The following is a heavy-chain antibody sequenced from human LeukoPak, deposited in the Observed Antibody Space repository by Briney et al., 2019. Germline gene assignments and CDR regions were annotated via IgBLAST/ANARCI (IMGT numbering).Heavy chain of an antibody. Sequence: GGSLRLSCAASGFTFSSYEMNWVRQAPGKGLEWVSYISSSGSTIYYADSVKGRFTISRDTSKNTLFLQMNSLRAEDTAVYYCAKWGDYDILTGYYDPDYWGQGTLVTVSS. CDR2: ISSSGSTI. D-gene: IGHD3-9*01. CDR3: AKWGDYDILTGYYDPDY. J-gene: IGHJ4*02. CDR1: GFTFSSYE. V-gene: IGHV3-48*03.